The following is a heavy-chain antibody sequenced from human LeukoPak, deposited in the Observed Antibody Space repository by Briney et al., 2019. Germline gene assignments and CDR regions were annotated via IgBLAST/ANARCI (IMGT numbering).Heavy chain of an antibody. V-gene: IGHV4-34*01. CDR1: GGSFSGYY. D-gene: IGHD2-2*01. J-gene: IGHJ6*03. CDR3: ARDPYTRIVVVRYYYYMDV. CDR2: INHSGST. Sequence: SETLSLTCAVYGGSFSGYYWSWIRQPPGKGLEWIGEINHSGSTNYNPSLKSRVTISVDTSKNQFSLKLSSVTAADTAVYYCARDPYTRIVVVRYYYYMDVWGKGTTVTVSS.